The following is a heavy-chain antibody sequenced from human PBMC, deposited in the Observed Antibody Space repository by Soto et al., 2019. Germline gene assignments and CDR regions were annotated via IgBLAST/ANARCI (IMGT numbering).Heavy chain of an antibody. CDR3: AKGNQFFYYYAMDV. CDR2: LSGSGDTT. Sequence: PGGSLRLSCAASGFTFSSYGMNWVRQAPGKGLEWVSALSGSGDTTYYADSVRGRFSISRGNSKNTLYLQMSSLRGEDTAVYYCAKGNQFFYYYAMDVWGQGTTVTVSS. CDR1: GFTFSSYG. J-gene: IGHJ6*02. V-gene: IGHV3-23*01.